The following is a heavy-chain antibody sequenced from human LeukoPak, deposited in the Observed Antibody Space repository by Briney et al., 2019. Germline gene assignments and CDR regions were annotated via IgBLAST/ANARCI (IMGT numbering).Heavy chain of an antibody. J-gene: IGHJ6*02. V-gene: IGHV3-33*01. D-gene: IGHD2-15*01. CDR3: ARDEAVVVVAADYGMDV. CDR2: IWYDGSNK. CDR1: GFTFSSYG. Sequence: PGRSLRLSCAASGFTFSSYGMHWVRQAPGKGLEWVAVIWYDGSNKYYADSVKGRFTISRDNSKNTLYLQMNSLRAEDTAVYYCARDEAVVVVAADYGMDVWGQGTTVTVSS.